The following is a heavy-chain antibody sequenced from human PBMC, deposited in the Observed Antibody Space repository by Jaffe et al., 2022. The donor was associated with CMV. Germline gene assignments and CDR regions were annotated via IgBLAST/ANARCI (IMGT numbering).Heavy chain of an antibody. CDR2: INHSGST. J-gene: IGHJ4*02. Sequence: QVQLQQWGAGLLKPSETLSLTCAVYGGSFSGYYWSWIRQPPGKGLEWIGEINHSGSTNYNPSLKSRVTISVDTSKNQFSLKLSSVTAADTAVYYCARGRYDILTGYTRGGFDYWGQGTLVTVSS. CDR1: GGSFSGYY. CDR3: ARGRYDILTGYTRGGFDY. V-gene: IGHV4-34*01. D-gene: IGHD3-9*01.